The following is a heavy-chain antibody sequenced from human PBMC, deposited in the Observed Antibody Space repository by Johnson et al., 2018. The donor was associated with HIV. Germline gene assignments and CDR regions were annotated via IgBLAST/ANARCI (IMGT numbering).Heavy chain of an antibody. CDR1: GFIVSFNS. V-gene: IGHV3-53*01. CDR2: FYSDGST. CDR3: ARVVVVTAKGGGDI. Sequence: VQLVESGGGLIQPGGSLRLSCAASGFIVSFNSMHWVRQAPGKGLEWVSLFYSDGSTHYEDSVKGRFTISRDNSKNTMNLQMNSRRAEDTDGYYRARVVVVTAKGGGDIWGQGSMVTVSS. D-gene: IGHD2-21*02. J-gene: IGHJ3*02.